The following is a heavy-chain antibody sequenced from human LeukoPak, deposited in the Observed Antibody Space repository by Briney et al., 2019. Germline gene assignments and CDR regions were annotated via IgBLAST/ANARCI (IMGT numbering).Heavy chain of an antibody. V-gene: IGHV1-2*02. CDR1: GNTFAGHN. J-gene: IGHJ4*02. D-gene: IGHD6-25*01. CDR2: INPDRGGT. CDR3: AILIQAAAIPAFDY. Sequence: ASVKVSCKAPGNTFAGHNIHWMRQAPGQGLELMGWINPDRGGTDYARQFQGRVTMTSDTSIRAAYMELSSLVSEDSAVYFCAILIQAAAIPAFDYLGQGTLVTVSS.